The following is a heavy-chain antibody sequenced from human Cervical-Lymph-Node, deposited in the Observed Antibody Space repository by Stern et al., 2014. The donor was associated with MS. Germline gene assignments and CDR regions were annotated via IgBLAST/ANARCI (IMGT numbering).Heavy chain of an antibody. CDR1: GGTFSSSYA. CDR3: ARGVVSNRAAATLHNLFDP. CDR2: IIPILGLA. V-gene: IGHV1-69*09. J-gene: IGHJ5*02. D-gene: IGHD2-15*01. Sequence: VQLVESGAEVKKPGSSMNVSCKTSGGTFSSSYAITWLRQAPGHGLEWMGRIIPILGLANYAKKFQDRVTITADTSTSTTYMQLSSLRSEDTAVYYCARGVVSNRAAATLHNLFDPWGQGTLVTVSS.